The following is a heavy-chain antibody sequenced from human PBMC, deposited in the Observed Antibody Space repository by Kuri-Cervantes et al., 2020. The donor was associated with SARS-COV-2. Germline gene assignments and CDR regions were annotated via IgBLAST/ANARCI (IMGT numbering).Heavy chain of an antibody. CDR2: IYYSGST. Sequence: GSLRLSCTVSGGSISSSSYYWGWIRQPPGKGLEWIGSIYYSGSTYYNPSLKSRVTISVDTSKNQFSLKLSSATAADTAVYYCASSGLYYDFWPQNDLGYWGQGTLVTVSS. D-gene: IGHD3-3*01. J-gene: IGHJ4*02. CDR1: GGSISSSSYY. V-gene: IGHV4-39*01. CDR3: ASSGLYYDFWPQNDLGY.